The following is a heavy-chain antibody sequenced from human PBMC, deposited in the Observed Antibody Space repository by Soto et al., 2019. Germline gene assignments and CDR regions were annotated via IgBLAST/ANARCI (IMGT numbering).Heavy chain of an antibody. Sequence: QITLKESGPTLVKPTQTLTLTCTFSGSSLGPSGVGVAWIRQPPEKALEWLALIYWDDDNRYSPSLKSRLTITKDTSKNQVVLTMTNMDPVDTATYYCAHVTSDYAVLDYWGQGTLVTVSS. J-gene: IGHJ4*02. V-gene: IGHV2-5*02. D-gene: IGHD4-17*01. CDR3: AHVTSDYAVLDY. CDR1: GSSLGPSGVG. CDR2: IYWDDDN.